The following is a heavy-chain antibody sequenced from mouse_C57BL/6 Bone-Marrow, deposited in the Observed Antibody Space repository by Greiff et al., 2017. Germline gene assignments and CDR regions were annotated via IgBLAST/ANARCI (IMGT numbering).Heavy chain of an antibody. CDR2: IYPGSGST. V-gene: IGHV1-55*01. J-gene: IGHJ1*03. CDR3: ARPYYSNYWYFDV. D-gene: IGHD2-5*01. Sequence: VQLQQPGAELVKPGASVKMSCKASGYPFTSYWITWVKQRPGQGLEWIGDIYPGSGSTNYNEKLKSKATLTVDTSSSTAYMQLSSLTSEDSAVYYCARPYYSNYWYFDVWGTGTTVTVSS. CDR1: GYPFTSYW.